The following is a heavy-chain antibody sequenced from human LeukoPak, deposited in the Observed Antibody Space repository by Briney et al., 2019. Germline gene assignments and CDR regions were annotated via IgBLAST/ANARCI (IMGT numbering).Heavy chain of an antibody. CDR2: ICSGGRT. D-gene: IGHD1-26*01. J-gene: IGHJ6*03. CDR1: GFTVSRNY. CDR3: ARDPYNGNYGDSYYYMDV. V-gene: IGHV3-66*01. Sequence: GGSLKLACAAAGFTVSRNYMSWFRLASGKGLEWVSVICSGGRTYSAESVKGRFTISRENSNNTLYLQMNSLRADDTAIYYCARDPYNGNYGDSYYYMDVWGKGTTVTISS.